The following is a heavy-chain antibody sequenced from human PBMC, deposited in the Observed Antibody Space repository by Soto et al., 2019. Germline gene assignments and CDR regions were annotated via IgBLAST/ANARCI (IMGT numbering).Heavy chain of an antibody. CDR2: ISYDGSNK. D-gene: IGHD4-17*01. J-gene: IGHJ4*02. CDR3: ARDRRRYSDYPFDY. CDR1: GFTFSSYA. V-gene: IGHV3-30-3*01. Sequence: GGSLRLSCAASGFTFSSYAMHWVRQAPGKGLEWVAVISYDGSNKYYADSVKGRFTISRGNSKNTLYLQMNSLRAEDTAVYYCARDRRRYSDYPFDYWGQGTLVTVSS.